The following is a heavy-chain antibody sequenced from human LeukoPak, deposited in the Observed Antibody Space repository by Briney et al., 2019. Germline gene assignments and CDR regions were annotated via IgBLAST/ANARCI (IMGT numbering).Heavy chain of an antibody. CDR3: ARAQARSCTNGVCFFWFDP. V-gene: IGHV4-39*07. J-gene: IGHJ5*02. D-gene: IGHD2-8*01. CDR1: GGSVSSTNSY. CDR2: MFYSGST. Sequence: SETLSLTCTVSGGSVSSTNSYWAWIRQSPGKGLEWIGSMFYSGSTFYNSSLKSRVTISVDTSRNQFSLKVTSLTAADTAVYYWARAQARSCTNGVCFFWFDPWGQGTLVTVSS.